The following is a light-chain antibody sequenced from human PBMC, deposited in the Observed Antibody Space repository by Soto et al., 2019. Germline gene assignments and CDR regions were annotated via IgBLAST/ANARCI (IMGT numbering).Light chain of an antibody. Sequence: EVVLTQSPATLSVSPGEGVTISCRASQGIGDNLAWYQHKPGQTPRLLIYDTSARATGVPSRFSGSRSGPEFTLTISSLQSEDFAIYYCQRYNNWPLTFGGGTKVESK. V-gene: IGKV3-15*01. CDR2: DTS. J-gene: IGKJ4*01. CDR1: QGIGDN. CDR3: QRYNNWPLT.